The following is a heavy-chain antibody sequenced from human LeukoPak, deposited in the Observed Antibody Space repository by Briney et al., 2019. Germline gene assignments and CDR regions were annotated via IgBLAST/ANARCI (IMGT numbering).Heavy chain of an antibody. CDR2: IYHSGST. D-gene: IGHD3-22*01. CDR3: AREATYYYDSSGYYYPWYFDY. Sequence: SETLSLTCAVSGGSISSGGYSWSWIRQPPGKGLEWIGYIYHSGSTYYNPSLKSRVTIPVDRSKNQFSLKLSSVTAADTAVYYCAREATYYYDSSGYYYPWYFDYWGQGTLVTVSS. CDR1: GGSISSGGYS. J-gene: IGHJ4*02. V-gene: IGHV4-30-2*01.